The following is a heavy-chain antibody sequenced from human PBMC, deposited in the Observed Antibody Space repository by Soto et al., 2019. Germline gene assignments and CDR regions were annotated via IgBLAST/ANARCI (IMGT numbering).Heavy chain of an antibody. CDR1: GGSISSSSYY. J-gene: IGHJ6*03. CDR3: ARHRRSVAYYYGSGSPGYSMDV. Sequence: QLQLQESGPGLVKPSETLSLTCTVSGGSISSSSYYWGWIRQPPGKGLEWIGSIYYSGSTYYNPSLKSRVTISVATSKNQFSLKLSSVTAADTAVYYCARHRRSVAYYYGSGSPGYSMDVWGKGTTVTVSS. CDR2: IYYSGST. V-gene: IGHV4-39*01. D-gene: IGHD3-10*01.